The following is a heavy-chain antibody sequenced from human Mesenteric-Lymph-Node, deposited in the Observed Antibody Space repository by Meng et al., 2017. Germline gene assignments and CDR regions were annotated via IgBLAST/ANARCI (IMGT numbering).Heavy chain of an antibody. CDR3: ARDMYYYDSSGYYSLDYYYYGMDV. CDR1: GYTFTSYY. D-gene: IGHD3-22*01. Sequence: ASVKVSCKASGYTFTSYYMHWVRQAPGQGLEWMGRINPNSGGTNYAQKFQGRVTMTRDTSISTAYMELSRLRSDDTAVYYCARDMYYYDSSGYYSLDYYYYGMDVWGQGTTVTVSS. CDR2: INPNSGGT. J-gene: IGHJ6*02. V-gene: IGHV1-2*06.